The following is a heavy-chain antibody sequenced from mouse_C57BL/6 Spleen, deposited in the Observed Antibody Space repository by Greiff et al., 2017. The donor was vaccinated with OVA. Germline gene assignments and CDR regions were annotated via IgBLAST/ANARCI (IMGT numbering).Heavy chain of an antibody. V-gene: IGHV1-50*01. D-gene: IGHD1-1*01. J-gene: IGHJ2*01. Sequence: QVQLQQPGAELVKPGASVKLSCKASGYTFTSYWMQWVKQRPGQGLEWIGEIDPSDSYTNYNQKFKGKATLTVDTSSSTAYMQLSSLTSEDSAVYYCARSIYYGSRHFDYWGQGTTLTVSS. CDR1: GYTFTSYW. CDR3: ARSIYYGSRHFDY. CDR2: IDPSDSYT.